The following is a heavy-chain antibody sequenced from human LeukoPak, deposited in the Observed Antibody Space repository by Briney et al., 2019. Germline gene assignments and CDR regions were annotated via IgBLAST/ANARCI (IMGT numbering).Heavy chain of an antibody. Sequence: GGSLRLSCAASGNYWMHWVRQVPGKGLVWVSHINSDGSWTSYADSVKGRFTISRDNSKNTLYLQMNSLRAEDTAVYYCAKDQGDGYPPSNSDYWGQGTLVTVSS. J-gene: IGHJ4*02. CDR2: INSDGSWT. V-gene: IGHV3-74*01. D-gene: IGHD5-24*01. CDR1: GNYW. CDR3: AKDQGDGYPPSNSDY.